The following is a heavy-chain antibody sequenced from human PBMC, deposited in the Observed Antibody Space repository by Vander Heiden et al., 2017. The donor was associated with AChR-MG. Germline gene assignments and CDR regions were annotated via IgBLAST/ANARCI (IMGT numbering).Heavy chain of an antibody. Sequence: EVQLLESGGGLVQPGGSLRLSCAASGFTFNNYGMGWVRQAPGKGLGWVSGISGRGGSTYYADSVKGRFTISRDSSKNTVYLQMNSLRAEDTAVYSCAVRSGSDPYYFDYWGQGTLVTVSS. CDR3: AVRSGSDPYYFDY. D-gene: IGHD1-26*01. V-gene: IGHV3-23*01. CDR2: ISGRGGST. J-gene: IGHJ4*02. CDR1: GFTFNNYG.